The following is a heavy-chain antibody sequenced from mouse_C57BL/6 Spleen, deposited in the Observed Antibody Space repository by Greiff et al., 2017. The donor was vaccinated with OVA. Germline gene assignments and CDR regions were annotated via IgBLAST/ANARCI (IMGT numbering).Heavy chain of an antibody. D-gene: IGHD1-1*01. V-gene: IGHV1-22*01. CDR1: GYTFTDYN. CDR3: ARGYYYGSFWFAY. Sequence: VQLQQSGPELVKPGASVKMSCKASGYTFTDYNMHWVKQSHGKSLEWIGYINPNNGGTSYNQKFKGKATLTVNKSSSTAYMELRSLTSEDSAVYYCARGYYYGSFWFAYWGQGTLVTVSA. CDR2: INPNNGGT. J-gene: IGHJ3*01.